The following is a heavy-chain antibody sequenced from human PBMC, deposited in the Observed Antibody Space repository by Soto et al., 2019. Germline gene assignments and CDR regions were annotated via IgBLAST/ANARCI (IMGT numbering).Heavy chain of an antibody. CDR1: GFSFSDNL. V-gene: IGHV1-3*04. D-gene: IGHD2-8*02. J-gene: IGHJ3*01. CDR3: ARDILSVGPRANAAFDV. CDR2: INTDNGNT. Sequence: QVQLVQSGAEVRKPGASVNISCRASGFSFSDNLINWVRQAPGQSLEWMGWINTDNGNTRYSQTLQGRVTISRHSSASIAYVEGRDLTSADTAGYYCARDILSVGPRANAAFDVWGQGTMVTVSS.